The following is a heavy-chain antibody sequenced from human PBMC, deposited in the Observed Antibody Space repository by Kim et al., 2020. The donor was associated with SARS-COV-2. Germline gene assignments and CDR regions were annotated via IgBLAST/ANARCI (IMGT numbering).Heavy chain of an antibody. Sequence: GGSLRLSCAASGFTFSSYSMNWVRQAPGKGLEWVSYISSSSSTIYYADSVKGRFTISRDNAKNSLYLQMNSLRDEDTAVYYCARAHRKYDFWSYGGQDAFDIWGPGTMVTVSS. D-gene: IGHD3-3*01. CDR1: GFTFSSYS. CDR2: ISSSSSTI. J-gene: IGHJ3*02. CDR3: ARAHRKYDFWSYGGQDAFDI. V-gene: IGHV3-48*02.